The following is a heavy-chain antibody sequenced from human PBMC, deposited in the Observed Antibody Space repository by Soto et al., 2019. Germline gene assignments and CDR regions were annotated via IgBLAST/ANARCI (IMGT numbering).Heavy chain of an antibody. CDR2: ISYDGSNR. CDR3: ARDLRSSGCY. CDR1: GFTFSNYA. Sequence: QVQLVESGGGVIQPGGSLRLSCAASGFTFSNYAMHWVRQAPGKGLGWVAFISYDGSNRYYGDSVKGRFTISRDNSKNTLFLQMNSLRGDDTAVYYCARDLRSSGCYWGQGTLVTVSS. J-gene: IGHJ4*02. D-gene: IGHD6-19*01. V-gene: IGHV3-30-3*01.